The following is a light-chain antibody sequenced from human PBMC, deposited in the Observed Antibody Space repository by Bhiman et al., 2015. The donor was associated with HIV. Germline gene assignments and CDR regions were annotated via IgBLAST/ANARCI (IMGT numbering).Light chain of an antibody. CDR2: DNN. Sequence: QSVLTQPPSVSAAPGQTVTISCSGSSSNIGNNYVSWYRQLPGTAPKLLIYDNNKRPSGIPDRFSGSKSGTSATLGITGLRTGDEADYYCGTWDTSLSAGVLFGGGTKLTVL. J-gene: IGLJ2*01. CDR3: GTWDTSLSAGVL. CDR1: SSNIGNNY. V-gene: IGLV1-51*01.